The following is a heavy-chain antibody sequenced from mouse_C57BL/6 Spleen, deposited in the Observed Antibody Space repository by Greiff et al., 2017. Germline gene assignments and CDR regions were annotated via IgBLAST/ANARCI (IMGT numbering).Heavy chain of an antibody. D-gene: IGHD2-4*01. J-gene: IGHJ4*01. CDR2: INPYNGGT. V-gene: IGHV1-19*01. CDR3: ARGGLYYEYDGAVDY. CDR1: GYTFTDYY. Sequence: VQLQQSGPVLVKPGASVKMSCKASGYTFTDYYMNWVKQSHGKSLEWIGVINPYNGGTSYNQKFKGKATLTVDKSSSTAYMELNSLASEDSAVYYCARGGLYYEYDGAVDYWGQGTSVTVSS.